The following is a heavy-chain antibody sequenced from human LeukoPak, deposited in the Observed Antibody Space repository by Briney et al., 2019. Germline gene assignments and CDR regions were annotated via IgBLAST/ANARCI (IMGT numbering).Heavy chain of an antibody. CDR1: GYTFTSYY. D-gene: IGHD2-2*01. CDR2: INPSGGST. CDR3: ARDAVRAYCSSTSRYGPTKTQYNWFDP. J-gene: IGHJ5*02. V-gene: IGHV1-46*01. Sequence: ASVKVSCKASGYTFTSYYMHWVRQAPGQGLEWMGIINPSGGSTSYAQKFQGRVTMTRDMSTSTVYMELSSLRSEDTAVYYCARDAVRAYCSSTSRYGPTKTQYNWFDPWGQGTLATVSS.